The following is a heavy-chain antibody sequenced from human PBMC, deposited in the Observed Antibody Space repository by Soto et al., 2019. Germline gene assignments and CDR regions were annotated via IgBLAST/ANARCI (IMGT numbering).Heavy chain of an antibody. J-gene: IGHJ4*02. CDR3: ARSVEGHFDY. D-gene: IGHD6-19*01. CDR2: ITSDTKTI. Sequence: EVQLVESGGDLVQRGGSLRPSCVASGFTFSVYSMNWVRQAPGKRLEWFSYITSDTKTIKYADSVKGRFTISRDNAKNSVYLQMNSLRDEDTAVYYCARSVEGHFDYWGQGTVVTVSS. V-gene: IGHV3-48*02. CDR1: GFTFSVYS.